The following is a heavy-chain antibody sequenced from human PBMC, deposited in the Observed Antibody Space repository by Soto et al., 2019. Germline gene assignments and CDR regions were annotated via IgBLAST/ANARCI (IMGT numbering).Heavy chain of an antibody. J-gene: IGHJ6*02. D-gene: IGHD3-10*01. CDR3: ARDRGYDAHDYYYNAMDV. CDR2: IRGFSPYT. V-gene: IGHV3-21*01. CDR1: GFTFRTYT. Sequence: SLRLSCISSGFTFRTYTMNWVRQAPGKGLEWVSGIRGFSPYTFYAESVKGRFTISRDNAKNSLDLQMDSLRAEDTAVYYCARDRGYDAHDYYYNAMDVWGQGTTVTVSS.